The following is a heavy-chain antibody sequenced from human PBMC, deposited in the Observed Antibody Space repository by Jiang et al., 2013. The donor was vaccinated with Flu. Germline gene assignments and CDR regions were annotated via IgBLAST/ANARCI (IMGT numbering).Heavy chain of an antibody. CDR2: IYTSGST. J-gene: IGHJ6*03. CDR1: GGSISSYY. V-gene: IGHV4-4*07. D-gene: IGHD3-3*01. CDR3: ARDWDGYYENYYYYYYMDV. Sequence: SGPGLVKPSETLSLTCTVSGGSISSYYWSWIRQPAGKGLEWIGRIYTSGSTNYNPSLKSRVTMSVDTSKEPVLPEAELCDRRGHGLYYCARDWDGYYENYYYYYYMDVWGKGTTVTVS.